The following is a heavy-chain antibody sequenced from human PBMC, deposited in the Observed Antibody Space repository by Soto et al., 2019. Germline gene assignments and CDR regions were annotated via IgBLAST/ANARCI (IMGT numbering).Heavy chain of an antibody. CDR1: GYTFTSYD. J-gene: IGHJ6*02. Sequence: QVQLVQSGAEVKKPGASVKVSCKASGYTFTSYDINWVRQATGQGLEWMGWMNPNSGNTGYAQKFQGRVTMTRNTSISTAYMELSSLRSEDTAVYYCARWRHTYCSSTSCYRYYYYGMDVWGQGTTVTVSS. V-gene: IGHV1-8*01. D-gene: IGHD2-2*01. CDR2: MNPNSGNT. CDR3: ARWRHTYCSSTSCYRYYYYGMDV.